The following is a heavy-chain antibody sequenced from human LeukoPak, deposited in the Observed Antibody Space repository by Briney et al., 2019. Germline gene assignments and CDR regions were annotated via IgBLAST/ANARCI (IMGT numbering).Heavy chain of an antibody. V-gene: IGHV1-18*01. CDR1: GYTFTSYG. J-gene: IGHJ4*02. CDR2: ISAYNGNT. CDR3: ARTYCSGGSCYGFDY. Sequence: ASVKVSCKASGYTFTSYGISWVRQAPGQGLEWMGWISAYNGNTNYAQKLQGRVTMTTDTSTSTAYMELRSLRSDDTAVYYCARTYCSGGSCYGFDYWGQGTLVTVSS. D-gene: IGHD2-15*01.